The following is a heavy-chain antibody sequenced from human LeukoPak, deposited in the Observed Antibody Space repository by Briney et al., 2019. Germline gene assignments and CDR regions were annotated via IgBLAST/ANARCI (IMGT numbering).Heavy chain of an antibody. CDR2: INSDGSST. CDR1: GFTFSSYW. J-gene: IGHJ3*02. Sequence: GGSLRLSCAASGFTFSSYWMHWVRHAPGKGLVWVSRINSDGSSTSYADSVKGRFTISRDNAKNTLYLQMNSLRAEDTAVYYCASYDILTGLRIGAFDIWGQGTMVTVSS. V-gene: IGHV3-74*01. CDR3: ASYDILTGLRIGAFDI. D-gene: IGHD3-9*01.